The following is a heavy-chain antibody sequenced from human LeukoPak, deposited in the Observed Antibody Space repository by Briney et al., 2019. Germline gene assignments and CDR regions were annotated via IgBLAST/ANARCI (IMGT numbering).Heavy chain of an antibody. CDR1: GFTFSNYA. Sequence: GGSLRLSCAASGFTFSNYAMSWVRQAPGKGLEWVSGISGSGGSTYYADSVKGRFTISRDNSKNTLYLQMNSLRAEDTAVYYCAKGHSSGLGYWGQGTLVTVSS. J-gene: IGHJ4*02. CDR3: AKGHSSGLGY. D-gene: IGHD6-19*01. V-gene: IGHV3-23*01. CDR2: ISGSGGST.